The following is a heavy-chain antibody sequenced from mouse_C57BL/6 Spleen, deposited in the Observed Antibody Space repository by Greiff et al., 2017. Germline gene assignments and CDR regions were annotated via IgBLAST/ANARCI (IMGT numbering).Heavy chain of an antibody. CDR3: ARGDGSSWDY. Sequence: EVQGVESGGGLVKPGGSLKLSCAASGFTFSSYAMSWVRQTPEKRLEWVATISDGGSYTYYPDNVKGRFTISRDNSKNNLYLQMSHLKSEDTAMYYCARGDGSSWDYWGQGTTLTVSS. D-gene: IGHD1-1*01. V-gene: IGHV5-4*01. CDR2: ISDGGSYT. CDR1: GFTFSSYA. J-gene: IGHJ2*01.